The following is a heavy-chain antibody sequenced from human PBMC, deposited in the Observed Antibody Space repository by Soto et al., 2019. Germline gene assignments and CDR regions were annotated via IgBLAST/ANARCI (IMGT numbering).Heavy chain of an antibody. CDR1: GGSISSYY. J-gene: IGHJ6*02. CDR3: ARGGVVVPAAIGCYYYGMDV. D-gene: IGHD2-2*02. CDR2: IYYSGST. Sequence: SETLSLTCTASGGSISSYYWSWIRQPPGKGLEWIGYIYYSGSTNYNPSLKSRVTISVDTSKNQFSLKLSSVTAADTAVYYCARGGVVVPAAIGCYYYGMDVWGQGTTVTVSS. V-gene: IGHV4-59*01.